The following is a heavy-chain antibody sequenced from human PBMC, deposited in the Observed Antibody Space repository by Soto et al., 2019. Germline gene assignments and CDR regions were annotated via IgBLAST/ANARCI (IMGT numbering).Heavy chain of an antibody. CDR1: GGSISSGGYY. J-gene: IGHJ4*02. CDR3: ARAPGDYFDY. CDR2: IFYSGST. V-gene: IGHV4-31*03. Sequence: SETLSLTCTVSGGSISSGGYYWSWIRQHPGKGLEWIGYIFYSGSTYYNPSLKSRVTISVDTSKNQFSLKLSPVTAADTAVYYCARAPGDYFDYWGQGTLVTVSS.